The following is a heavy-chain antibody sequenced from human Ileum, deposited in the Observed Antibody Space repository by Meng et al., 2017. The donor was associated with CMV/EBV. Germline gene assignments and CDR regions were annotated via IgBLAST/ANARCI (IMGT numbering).Heavy chain of an antibody. CDR1: GDSLSTGDYY. V-gene: IGHV4-30-4*01. Sequence: QVQLLEPGPGLVEHSQTLSLTCTVSGDSLSTGDYYWSWCRQPPGKGPEWIGYIYYSGSTLYNPSLKSPVTISLDKSKNQFSLRLRSVTAADTAVYFCAREGGGWYFDSWGQGTLVTVSS. CDR3: AREGGGWYFDS. J-gene: IGHJ4*02. CDR2: IYYSGST. D-gene: IGHD6-19*01.